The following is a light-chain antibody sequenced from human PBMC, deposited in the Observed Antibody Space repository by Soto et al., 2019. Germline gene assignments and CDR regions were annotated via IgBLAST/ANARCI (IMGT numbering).Light chain of an antibody. CDR1: QAISNY. CDR3: QQHNTYPLT. Sequence: DIQMTQSPSFLSASVGDRVTITCRASQAISNYLNWYQQKPGKAPNLLIYAASSLESGVPSRFSGSASGTEFTLTISSLQPDDFATYYCQQHNTYPLTFGGGTKVDIK. CDR2: AAS. V-gene: IGKV1-17*01. J-gene: IGKJ4*01.